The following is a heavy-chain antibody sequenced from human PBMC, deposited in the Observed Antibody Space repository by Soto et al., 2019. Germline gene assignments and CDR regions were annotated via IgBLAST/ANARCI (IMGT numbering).Heavy chain of an antibody. J-gene: IGHJ4*02. V-gene: IGHV4-59*08. D-gene: IGHD1-1*01. CDR3: ARLLRDVYNAVEY. CDR1: GGSISSYH. Sequence: QVQLQESGPGLVKPSETLSLTCTVSGGSISSYHWSWIRQSPGKGLEWIGYTSNSAPTIYNPSLKSRVTISADTSKNQFSRRLSSVTAADTAVYFCARLLRDVYNAVEYWGQGALVTVSS. CDR2: TSNSAPT.